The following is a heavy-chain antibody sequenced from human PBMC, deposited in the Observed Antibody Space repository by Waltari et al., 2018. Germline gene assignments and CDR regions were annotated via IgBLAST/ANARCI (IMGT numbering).Heavy chain of an antibody. J-gene: IGHJ6*02. CDR2: IIPIFGTA. CDR1: GGTFSSYA. V-gene: IGHV1-69*01. CDR3: ARHPPQLVPDYYYYGMDV. Sequence: QVQLVQSGAEVKKPGSSVKVSCKASGGTFSSYAISWVRQAPGQGLEWMGGIIPIFGTANYAQKFQGRVTITADESTSTAYMELSSLRSEDTAVYYCARHPPQLVPDYYYYGMDVWGQGTTVTVSS. D-gene: IGHD6-6*01.